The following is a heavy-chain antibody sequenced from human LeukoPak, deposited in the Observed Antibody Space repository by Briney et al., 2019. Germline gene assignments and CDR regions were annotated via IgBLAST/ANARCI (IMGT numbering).Heavy chain of an antibody. Sequence: ASVKVSCKASGYSFTGYYMHWVRQAPGQGLEWMGWINPNSGDTKYAQKFQGRVTMTRDTSISTVYMELSRLTSDDTAVYYCARDRRDGYNYDFDYWGQGTLSPSPQ. J-gene: IGHJ4*02. V-gene: IGHV1-2*02. CDR1: GYSFTGYY. CDR2: INPNSGDT. D-gene: IGHD5-24*01. CDR3: ARDRRDGYNYDFDY.